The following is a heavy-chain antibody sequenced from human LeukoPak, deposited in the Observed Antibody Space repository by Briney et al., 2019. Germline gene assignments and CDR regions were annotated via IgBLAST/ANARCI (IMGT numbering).Heavy chain of an antibody. CDR2: MNPNSGNT. Sequence: GASVKVSCKASGYTFTSYGINWVRQATGQGLEWMGWMNPNSGNTGYAQKFQGRVTITRNTSISTAYMELSSLRSEDTAVYYCARGPKGPSIAAAGYFDYWGQGTLVTVSS. D-gene: IGHD6-13*01. V-gene: IGHV1-8*03. CDR3: ARGPKGPSIAAAGYFDY. J-gene: IGHJ4*02. CDR1: GYTFTSYG.